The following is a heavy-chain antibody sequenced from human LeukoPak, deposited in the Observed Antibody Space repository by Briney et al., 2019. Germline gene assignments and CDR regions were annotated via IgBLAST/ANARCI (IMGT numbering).Heavy chain of an antibody. J-gene: IGHJ3*02. V-gene: IGHV7-4-1*01. CDR2: INTNTGNP. CDR3: ARTYYYGSGSYYSPEPYSGDDAFDI. CDR1: GYTFTSYA. D-gene: IGHD3-10*01. Sequence: ASVKVSCKASGYTFTSYAMNWVRQAPGQGLEWMGWINTNTGNPTYAQGFTGRFVFSLDASVSTAYLQICSLKAEDTAVYYCARTYYYGSGSYYSPEPYSGDDAFDIWGQGTMVTVSS.